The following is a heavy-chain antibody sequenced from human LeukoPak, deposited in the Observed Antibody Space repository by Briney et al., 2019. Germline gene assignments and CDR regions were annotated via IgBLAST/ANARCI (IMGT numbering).Heavy chain of an antibody. CDR1: GYTFTGYY. J-gene: IGHJ4*02. V-gene: IGHV1-2*02. D-gene: IGHD2-2*01. CDR2: INPNSGGT. Sequence: ASVKVSCKASGYTFTGYYMHWVRQAPGQGLGWMGWINPNSGGTNYAQKFQGRVTMTRDTSISTAYMELSRLRSDDTAVYYCARVGGEDIVVVPAANFDYWGQGTLVTVSS. CDR3: ARVGGEDIVVVPAANFDY.